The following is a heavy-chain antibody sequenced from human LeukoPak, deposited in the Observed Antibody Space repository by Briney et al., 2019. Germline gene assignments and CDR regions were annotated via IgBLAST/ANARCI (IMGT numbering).Heavy chain of an antibody. CDR3: ARGHYGGNRYFDI. D-gene: IGHD4-23*01. J-gene: IGHJ4*02. Sequence: GASVKVSCKASGYTFRSYEINWVRQAPGQGLEWVGWIHPNSGKTGYAQKFQDRVTMTRDSSTETAFMELSSLKFDDTAIFYCARGHYGGNRYFDIWGQGTLVSVSS. CDR2: IHPNSGKT. CDR1: GYTFRSYE. V-gene: IGHV1-8*01.